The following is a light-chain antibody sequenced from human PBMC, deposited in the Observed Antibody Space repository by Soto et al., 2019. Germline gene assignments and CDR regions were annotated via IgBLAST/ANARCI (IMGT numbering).Light chain of an antibody. CDR2: GVF. CDR1: QSVNNDY. V-gene: IGKV3-20*01. Sequence: ETVLTQSPGTVSLSPGERATLSCRTSQSVNNDYLAWYQQKPGQAPRLLIYGVFNRATGIPGRFSGSGSGTQYTLTISGLEPEDSAFYYCQHYDGSPRTFGQGTKLEIK. CDR3: QHYDGSPRT. J-gene: IGKJ2*01.